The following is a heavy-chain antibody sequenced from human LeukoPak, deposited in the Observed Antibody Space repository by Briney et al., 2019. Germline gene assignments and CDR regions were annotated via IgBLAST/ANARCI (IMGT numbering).Heavy chain of an antibody. CDR3: ARGLYDSSGYYYVPYFDY. J-gene: IGHJ4*02. Sequence: GESLKISCKGSGYSFTSYWIGWVRQMPGKGLEWMGIIYPGDSDTRYSPSFQGQVTISADKSISTAYLQWSSLKASDTAMYYCARGLYDSSGYYYVPYFDYWGQGTLVTVST. CDR1: GYSFTSYW. V-gene: IGHV5-51*01. CDR2: IYPGDSDT. D-gene: IGHD3-22*01.